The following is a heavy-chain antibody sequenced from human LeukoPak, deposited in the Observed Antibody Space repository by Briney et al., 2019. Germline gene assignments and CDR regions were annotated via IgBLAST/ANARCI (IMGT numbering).Heavy chain of an antibody. CDR2: ISDSSGTI. CDR1: GFTFNTYS. J-gene: IGHJ4*02. CDR3: ARDFTPEWFDIH. V-gene: IGHV3-48*04. Sequence: GGSLRLSCAASGFTFNTYSMNWVRQAPGKGLEWISYISDSSGTIYYADSVKGRFTISRDNSKNTVYLQMNSLRADDTAVYCCARDFTPEWFDIHWGQGTLVTVS. D-gene: IGHD3-3*01.